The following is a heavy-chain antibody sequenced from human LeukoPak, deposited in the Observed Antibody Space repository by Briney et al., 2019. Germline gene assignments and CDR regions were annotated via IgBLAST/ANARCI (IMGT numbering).Heavy chain of an antibody. CDR2: IYYSGST. D-gene: IGHD3-3*01. CDR1: GGSISSNNW. J-gene: IGHJ4*02. V-gene: IGHV4-4*02. CDR3: ARQNYDFWSGYPLDY. Sequence: SETLSLTCAVSGGSISSNNWWSWVRQPPGKGLEWIGEIYYSGSTYYSSSLKSRVTISVDTSKNQFSLRLSSVTAADTAVYYCARQNYDFWSGYPLDYWGQGTLVTVSS.